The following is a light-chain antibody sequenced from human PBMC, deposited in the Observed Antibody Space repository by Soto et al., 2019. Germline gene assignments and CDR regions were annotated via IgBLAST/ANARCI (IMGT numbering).Light chain of an antibody. CDR1: SSNIGAGYD. V-gene: IGLV1-40*01. CDR3: KSFDTNLSGSV. CDR2: GNN. J-gene: IGLJ3*02. Sequence: QSVLTQPPSVSGAPGQRVTISCSGTSSNIGAGYDVHWYHQVPGTAPKLLIYGNNNRPSGVPNRFSGSRSGTSASLAITGLQAEDEADYYCKSFDTNLSGSVFGGGTKLTVL.